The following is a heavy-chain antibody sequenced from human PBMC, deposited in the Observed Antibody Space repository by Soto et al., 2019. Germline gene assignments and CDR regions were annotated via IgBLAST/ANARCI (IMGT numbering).Heavy chain of an antibody. CDR3: ARDLRRSSDWYLDY. J-gene: IGHJ4*02. CDR1: GGTFSSYA. CDR2: IIPIFGTA. Sequence: QVQLVQSGAEVKKPGSSVKVSCKASGGTFSSYAISWVRQAPGQGLEWMGGIIPIFGTANYAQKFQGRVTITADESTSTAYMELSSLRSEDTAVYYCARDLRRSSDWYLDYWGQGTLVTVSS. V-gene: IGHV1-69*12. D-gene: IGHD6-19*01.